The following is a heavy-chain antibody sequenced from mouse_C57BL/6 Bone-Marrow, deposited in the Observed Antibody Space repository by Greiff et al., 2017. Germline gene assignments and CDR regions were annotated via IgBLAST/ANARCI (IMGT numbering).Heavy chain of an antibody. CDR3: ARYYYGNSYYFDY. Sequence: QVQLQQPGAELVKPGASVKLSCKASGYTFTSYWMQWVKQRPGQGLEWIGEIDPSDSYTNYNQKFKGKATLTVDTSSSTAYMQLSSLTSEDSAVYYCARYYYGNSYYFDYWGQGTTLTVAS. CDR2: IDPSDSYT. J-gene: IGHJ2*01. CDR1: GYTFTSYW. V-gene: IGHV1-50*01. D-gene: IGHD1-1*01.